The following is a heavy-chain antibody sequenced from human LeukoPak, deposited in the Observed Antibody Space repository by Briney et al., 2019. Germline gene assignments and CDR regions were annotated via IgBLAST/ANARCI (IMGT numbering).Heavy chain of an antibody. D-gene: IGHD7-27*01. V-gene: IGHV4-61*05. CDR3: ASNTGTVFDY. CDR1: GGSISNSNNY. Sequence: SETLSLTCTVSGGSISNSNNYWGWIRQLPGKGLEWIGYVYYSGSTEYNPSLRSRVTISLEMSKHQFSLNLTSVTAADTAVYYCASNTGTVFDYWGQGALVTVSS. CDR2: VYYSGST. J-gene: IGHJ4*02.